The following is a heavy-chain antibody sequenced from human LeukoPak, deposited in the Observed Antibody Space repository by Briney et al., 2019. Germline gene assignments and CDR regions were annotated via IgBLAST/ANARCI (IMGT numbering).Heavy chain of an antibody. CDR1: GGSVSIGSYY. CDR2: IYYSGST. V-gene: IGHV4-61*01. Sequence: SETLSLTCTVSGGSVSIGSYYWSWIRQPPGKGLEWIGYIYYSGSTNYNPSLKSRVTISVDTSKNQFSLKLSSVTAADTAVYYCARDGWFGEGDYFEYWGQGTLVTDSS. J-gene: IGHJ4*02. CDR3: ARDGWFGEGDYFEY. D-gene: IGHD3-10*01.